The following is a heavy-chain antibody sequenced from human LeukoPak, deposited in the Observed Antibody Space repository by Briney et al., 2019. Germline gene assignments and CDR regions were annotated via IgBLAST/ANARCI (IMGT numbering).Heavy chain of an antibody. J-gene: IGHJ3*02. CDR2: VYSSEST. CDR1: GGSSISGYY. D-gene: IGHD2-2*01. Sequence: PSETLSLTCSVYGGSSISGYYWSWIRQPAGKGLEWIGRVYSSESTNYNPSLKSRVTMSVDTSKTQFSLRLSSVTAADTAVYYCARGVIGVNDAFDIWGQGTMVTVSS. V-gene: IGHV4-4*07. CDR3: ARGVIGVNDAFDI.